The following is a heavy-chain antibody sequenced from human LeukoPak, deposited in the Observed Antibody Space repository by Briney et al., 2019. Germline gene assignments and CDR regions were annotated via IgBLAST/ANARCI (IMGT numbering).Heavy chain of an antibody. CDR1: GGSISSYY. J-gene: IGHJ4*02. CDR3: ARAGGAAKPFGFDY. D-gene: IGHD1-26*01. Sequence: SETLSLTCTVSGGSISSYYWSWIRQPPGKGLEWIGYIYYSGSTNYNPSLKSRVTMSVDTSKNQFSLKLSSVTAADTAVYYCARAGGAAKPFGFDYWGQGTLVTVSS. CDR2: IYYSGST. V-gene: IGHV4-59*12.